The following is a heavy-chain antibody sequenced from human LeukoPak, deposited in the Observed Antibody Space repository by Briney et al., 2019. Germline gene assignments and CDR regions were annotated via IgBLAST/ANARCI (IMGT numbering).Heavy chain of an antibody. J-gene: IGHJ3*02. CDR3: ARVLYSSGYHDAFDI. D-gene: IGHD6-19*01. CDR1: GYTFTDYY. Sequence: ASVKVSCKASGYTFTDYYVLWVRQAPGQGLEWMGWINPNSGGTNSAQKFQGRVTLTRDTSISTAYMELSSLRSDDTAVYYCARVLYSSGYHDAFDIWGQGTMVTVSS. CDR2: INPNSGGT. V-gene: IGHV1-2*02.